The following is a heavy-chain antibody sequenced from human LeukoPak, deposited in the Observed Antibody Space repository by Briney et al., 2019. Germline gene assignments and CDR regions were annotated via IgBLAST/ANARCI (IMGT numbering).Heavy chain of an antibody. CDR3: ARYIVVVPAALNWFDP. V-gene: IGHV4-39*01. D-gene: IGHD2-2*01. Sequence: PSETLSLTCTVSGGSISSSSYYWGWIRQPPGKGLEWIGSIYSSGSTYYNPSLKSRVTISVDTSKNQFSLKLSSVTAADTAVYYCARYIVVVPAALNWFDPWGQGTLVTVSS. J-gene: IGHJ5*02. CDR1: GGSISSSSYY. CDR2: IYSSGST.